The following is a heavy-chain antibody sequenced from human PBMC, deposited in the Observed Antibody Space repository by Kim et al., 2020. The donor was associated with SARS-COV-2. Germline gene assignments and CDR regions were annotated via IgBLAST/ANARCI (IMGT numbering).Heavy chain of an antibody. V-gene: IGHV4-34*01. J-gene: IGHJ6*02. CDR2: INHSGST. CDR1: GGSFSGYY. CDR3: ARGLLLWFGSYGMDV. Sequence: SETLSLTCAVYGGSFSGYYWSWIRQPPGKGLEWIGEINHSGSTNYNPSLKSRVTISVDTSKNQFSLKLSSVTAADTAVYYCARGLLLWFGSYGMDVWGQGTTVTVSS. D-gene: IGHD3-10*01.